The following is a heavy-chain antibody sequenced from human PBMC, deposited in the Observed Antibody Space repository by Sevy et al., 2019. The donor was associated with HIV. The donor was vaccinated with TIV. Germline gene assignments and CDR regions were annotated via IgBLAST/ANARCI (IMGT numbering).Heavy chain of an antibody. CDR3: ATTKDYYETSGYPVDY. D-gene: IGHD3-22*01. V-gene: IGHV1-24*01. J-gene: IGHJ4*02. CDR1: GYTLTEFA. Sequence: ASVKVSCKVSGYTLTEFAMHWVRQAPGKELEWMGTFDPEDDETMYAQKFQGRLTLTEDTSTDTAYMELSSLRSEDTAVYYCATTKDYYETSGYPVDYWGQGTLVTVSS. CDR2: FDPEDDET.